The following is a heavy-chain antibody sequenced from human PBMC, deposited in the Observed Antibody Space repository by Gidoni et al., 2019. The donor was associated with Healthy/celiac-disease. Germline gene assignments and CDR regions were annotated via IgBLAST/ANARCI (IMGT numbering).Heavy chain of an antibody. D-gene: IGHD5-18*01. J-gene: IGHJ6*02. CDR3: ARDRGYSYGYESYYYYGMDV. V-gene: IGHV3-33*01. Sequence: QVQLVESGGGVVQPGRSLRLPCAASGFTFSSSGMHWVRQAPGKGLEWVAVIWYDGSNKYYADSVKGRFTISRDNSKNTLYLQMNSLRAEDTAVYYCARDRGYSYGYESYYYYGMDVWGQGTTVTVSS. CDR2: IWYDGSNK. CDR1: GFTFSSSG.